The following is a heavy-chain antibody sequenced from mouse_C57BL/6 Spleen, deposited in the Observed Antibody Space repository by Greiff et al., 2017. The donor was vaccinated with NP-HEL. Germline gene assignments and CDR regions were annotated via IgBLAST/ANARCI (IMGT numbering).Heavy chain of an antibody. J-gene: IGHJ2*01. CDR3: ARSNYYGSRPYYFDY. V-gene: IGHV1-22*01. CDR1: GYTFTDYN. D-gene: IGHD1-1*01. CDR2: LKPNNGGT. Sequence: EVQLQQSGPELVKPGASVKMSCKASGYTFTDYNMHWVKQSHGKSLEWIGYLKPNNGGTSYNQKFKGKATLTVNKSSSTAYMELRSLTSEDSAVYYCARSNYYGSRPYYFDYWGQGTTLTVSS.